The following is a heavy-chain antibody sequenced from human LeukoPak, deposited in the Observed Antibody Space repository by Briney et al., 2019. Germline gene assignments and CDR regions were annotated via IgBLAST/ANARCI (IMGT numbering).Heavy chain of an antibody. CDR1: GFTFSSYA. J-gene: IGHJ4*02. CDR3: VRKIESGAAHYFDY. Sequence: GGSLRLSCAAAGFTFSSYAMSWVRQAPGKGLEWVSGISWNSDNIAFADFVKGRFTISRDNAKNSLYLQMNSLRAEDTALYFCVRKIESGAAHYFDYWGQGTLVTASS. V-gene: IGHV3-9*01. CDR2: ISWNSDNI. D-gene: IGHD5-12*01.